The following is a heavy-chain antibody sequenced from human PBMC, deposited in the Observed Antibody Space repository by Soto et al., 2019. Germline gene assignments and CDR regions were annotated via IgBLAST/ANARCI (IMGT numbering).Heavy chain of an antibody. CDR1: HDSFSRYF. J-gene: IGHJ4*02. CDR3: ARGYGYFRQ. D-gene: IGHD4-17*01. Sequence: SQTLSLTWNPSHDSFSRYFCNWLRQHPVKLLECIGEISQVGRARYNPSLETRITISVDTSKTQFSLNLTSVTDADTAVYYCARGYGYFRQWGQGAL. CDR2: ISQVGRA. V-gene: IGHV4-34*01.